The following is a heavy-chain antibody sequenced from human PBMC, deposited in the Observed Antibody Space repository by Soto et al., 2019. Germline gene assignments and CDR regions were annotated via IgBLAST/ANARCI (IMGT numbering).Heavy chain of an antibody. Sequence: GGSLRLSCAASGFTFSSYAMGWVRQGPGRGLEWVAVVSIGGSTHYADSVRGRFTISRDNSKNTLSLQMNSLTAEDTAVYFCAKRRGAGGHFDYWGQGALVTVSS. V-gene: IGHV3-23*01. CDR2: VSIGGST. CDR1: GFTFSSYA. D-gene: IGHD2-15*01. J-gene: IGHJ4*02. CDR3: AKRRGAGGHFDY.